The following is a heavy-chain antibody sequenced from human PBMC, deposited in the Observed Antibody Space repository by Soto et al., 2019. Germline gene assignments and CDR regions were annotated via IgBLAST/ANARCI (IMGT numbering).Heavy chain of an antibody. CDR1: GFTFSSYG. CDR3: VRTGYRGGYFEIDY. J-gene: IGHJ4*02. V-gene: IGHV3-33*01. D-gene: IGHD2-21*01. Sequence: GGSLRLSCAASGFTFSSYGMHWVRQAPGKGLEWVAVIWYDGSNKYYADSVKGRFTISRDNSKNTLYLQMNSLRAEDTAVYYCVRTGYRGGYFEIDYWGQGTLVTVSS. CDR2: IWYDGSNK.